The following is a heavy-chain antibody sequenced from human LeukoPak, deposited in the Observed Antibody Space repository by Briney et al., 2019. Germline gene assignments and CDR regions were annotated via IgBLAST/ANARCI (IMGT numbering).Heavy chain of an antibody. J-gene: IGHJ6*02. Sequence: SETLSLTCSVSGVSMTNLYWTWIRQPPGKGLEWIGDIYDSGSTRYNTSLESRVTISVDTSKNQFSLKLSSVTAADTAVYYCAKGGSTNFYYGDVWGQGTTVTVSS. D-gene: IGHD2/OR15-2a*01. CDR3: AKGGSTNFYYGDV. CDR1: GVSMTNLY. V-gene: IGHV4-59*01. CDR2: IYDSGST.